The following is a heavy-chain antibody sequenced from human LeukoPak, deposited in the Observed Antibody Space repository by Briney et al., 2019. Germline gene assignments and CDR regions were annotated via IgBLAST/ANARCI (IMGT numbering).Heavy chain of an antibody. CDR1: GGSISSYY. D-gene: IGHD1/OR15-1a*01. J-gene: IGHJ5*02. V-gene: IGHV4-39*01. CDR2: IYDSGST. Sequence: SETLSLTCTVSGGSISSYYWSWIRQPPGKGLEWIGSIYDSGSTYYNPSLKSRVTISVDTSKNQFSLKVGSVTAADTSVYYCARHPNITGRTNWFDPWGQGTLVTVSS. CDR3: ARHPNITGRTNWFDP.